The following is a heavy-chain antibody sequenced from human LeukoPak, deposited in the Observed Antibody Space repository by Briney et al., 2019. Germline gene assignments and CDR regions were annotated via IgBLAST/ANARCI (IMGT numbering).Heavy chain of an antibody. D-gene: IGHD1-7*01. CDR3: ARVVQRTGSTSYYFDH. Sequence: GGSLRLSCAASGFTFSSYAMSWVRQAPGKGLEWVSSISGSGGSTYYADSVKGRFTISRDNSKSTLSLQMNSLRAEDTAVYYCARVVQRTGSTSYYFDHWGLGTLVTVSS. V-gene: IGHV3-23*01. J-gene: IGHJ4*02. CDR1: GFTFSSYA. CDR2: ISGSGGST.